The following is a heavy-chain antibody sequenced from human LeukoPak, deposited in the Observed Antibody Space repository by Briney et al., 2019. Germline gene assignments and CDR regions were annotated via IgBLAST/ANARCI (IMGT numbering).Heavy chain of an antibody. Sequence: GGSLRLSCAASGFIVSNTYLSWVRQAPGKGLEWVSVIYSGGGTYYADSVKGRFTISRDNSKSTLYLQMNSLRPDDTAVYYCARARREGSNSEWGQGTLVTVSS. D-gene: IGHD5-24*01. CDR3: ARARREGSNSE. CDR1: GFIVSNTY. V-gene: IGHV3-66*01. J-gene: IGHJ4*02. CDR2: IYSGGGT.